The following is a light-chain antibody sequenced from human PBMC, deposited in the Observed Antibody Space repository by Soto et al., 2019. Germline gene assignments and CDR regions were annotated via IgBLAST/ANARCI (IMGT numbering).Light chain of an antibody. J-gene: IGLJ3*02. Sequence: QSVLTQPASVSGSPGQAITISCTGTSGDVADSKYVSWYQQHPGKAPKLIIHDVTNRPSGVSNRFSGSKSGNTASLTLSSLQADDEAYYYCSSYTTASRWVFGCGT. CDR1: SGDVADSKY. CDR2: DVT. V-gene: IGLV2-14*01. CDR3: SSYTTASRWV.